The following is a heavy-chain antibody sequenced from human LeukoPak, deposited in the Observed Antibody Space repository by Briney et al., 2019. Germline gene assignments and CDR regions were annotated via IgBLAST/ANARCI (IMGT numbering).Heavy chain of an antibody. D-gene: IGHD6-13*01. CDR1: GFTFSSYS. CDR3: ARALRNQKSIAAAGDYEYFQY. J-gene: IGHJ1*01. CDR2: ISGSSNYI. V-gene: IGHV3-21*01. Sequence: GGSLRLSCAASGFTFSSYSMNWVRQAPGKGLEWVSSISGSSNYIYYADSVKGRFTISRDNAKSSLYLQMNSLRAEDTAVYYCARALRNQKSIAAAGDYEYFQYWGQGTLVTVSS.